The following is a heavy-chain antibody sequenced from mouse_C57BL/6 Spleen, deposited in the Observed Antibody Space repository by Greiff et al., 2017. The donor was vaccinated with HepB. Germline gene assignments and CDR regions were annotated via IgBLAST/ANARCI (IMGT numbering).Heavy chain of an antibody. Sequence: VKLMESGPELVKPGASVKISCKASGYAFSSSWMNWVKQRPGKGLEWIGRIYPGDGDTNYNGKFKGKATLTADKSSSTAYMQLSSLTSEDSAVYFCARTGFDVWGTGTTVTVSS. V-gene: IGHV1-82*01. CDR2: IYPGDGDT. CDR1: GYAFSSSW. CDR3: ARTGFDV. J-gene: IGHJ1*03.